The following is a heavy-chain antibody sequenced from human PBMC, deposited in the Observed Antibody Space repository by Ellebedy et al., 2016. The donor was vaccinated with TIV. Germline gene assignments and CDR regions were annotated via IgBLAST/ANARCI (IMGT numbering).Heavy chain of an antibody. CDR1: GGSVSSGSYY. V-gene: IGHV4-61*01. CDR2: INHSGST. Sequence: SETLSLTXTVSGGSVSSGSYYWSWIRQPPGKGLEWIGEINHSGSTNYNPSLKSRVTISVDTSKNQFSLKLSSVTAADTAVYYCARSGYSTFDYWGQGTLVTVSS. J-gene: IGHJ4*02. CDR3: ARSGYSTFDY. D-gene: IGHD3-22*01.